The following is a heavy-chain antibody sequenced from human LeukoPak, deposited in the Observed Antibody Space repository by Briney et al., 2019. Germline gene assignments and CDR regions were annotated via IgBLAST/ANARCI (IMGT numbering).Heavy chain of an antibody. D-gene: IGHD6-13*01. CDR2: INSDGRST. CDR1: GFTFSSYW. CDR3: AREPSAAGTFDAFDI. J-gene: IGHJ3*02. Sequence: PGGSLRLSCAASGFTFSSYWMHWVRQAPGKGLVWVSRINSDGRSTSYADSVKGRFTISRDNAKNTLYLQMNSLRAKDTAVYYCAREPSAAGTFDAFDIWGQGTMVTVSS. V-gene: IGHV3-74*01.